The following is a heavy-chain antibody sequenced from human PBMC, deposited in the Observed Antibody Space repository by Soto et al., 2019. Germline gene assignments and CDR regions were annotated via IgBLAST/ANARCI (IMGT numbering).Heavy chain of an antibody. J-gene: IGHJ3*02. CDR2: ISAYNGNT. CDR3: ARYPGIAVAAFDI. V-gene: IGHV1-18*01. D-gene: IGHD6-19*01. Sequence: GVPVEVPFQASGFTFTRLRISWVRQAPGQGLEWMGWISAYNGNTNYAQKLQGRVTMTTDTSTSTAYMELRSLRSDDTAVYYCARYPGIAVAAFDIWGQGTMVTVSS. CDR1: GFTFTRLR.